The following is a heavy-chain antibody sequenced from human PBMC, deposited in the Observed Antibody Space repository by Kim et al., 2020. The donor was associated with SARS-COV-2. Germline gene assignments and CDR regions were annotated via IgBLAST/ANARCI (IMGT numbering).Heavy chain of an antibody. D-gene: IGHD4-4*01. CDR1: GFTFSSYA. CDR2: LWHDGSNK. V-gene: IGHV3-33*01. Sequence: GGSLRLSCAASGFTFSSYAMHWVRQAPGKGLEWVAVLWHDGSNKYYVDSVKGRFTISRDNSKNTLLLQMNSLRADDTAVYYCARGDMTTVGWFDYWGQGTLVTVSS. J-gene: IGHJ4*02. CDR3: ARGDMTTVGWFDY.